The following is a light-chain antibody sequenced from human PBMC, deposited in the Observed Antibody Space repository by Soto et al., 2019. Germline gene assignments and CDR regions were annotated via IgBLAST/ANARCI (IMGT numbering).Light chain of an antibody. CDR1: SSDVGGYNY. V-gene: IGLV2-11*01. CDR2: DVS. J-gene: IGLJ1*01. Sequence: QSALTQPRSVSGSPGQSVTISCTGTSSDVGGYNYVSWYQQHPGKAPKLMISDVSKRPSGVPDRFSGSKSGNTASLTISGLQAEDEADYYCCSYAGNDYVFGTGTQLTVL. CDR3: CSYAGNDYV.